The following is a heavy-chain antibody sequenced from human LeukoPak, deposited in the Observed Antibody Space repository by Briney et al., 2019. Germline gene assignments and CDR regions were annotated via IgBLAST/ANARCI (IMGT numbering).Heavy chain of an antibody. CDR3: ARGPAAAGFYFLDY. Sequence: ASVKVPCKASGYTFTGYCMHWVRQAPGQGLEWMGWISPDSGGTNYAQKFQGRVTMTRDTSISTAYMELSRLTSGDTAVYYCARGPAAAGFYFLDYWGQGTLVTVSS. CDR2: ISPDSGGT. D-gene: IGHD6-13*01. CDR1: GYTFTGYC. J-gene: IGHJ4*02. V-gene: IGHV1-2*02.